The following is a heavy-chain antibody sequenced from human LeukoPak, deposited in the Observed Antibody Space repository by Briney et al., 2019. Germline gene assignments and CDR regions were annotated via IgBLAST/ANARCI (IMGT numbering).Heavy chain of an antibody. CDR3: ARDQYCSSTSCYLVYWYFDL. V-gene: IGHV4-34*01. J-gene: IGHJ2*01. CDR2: INHSGST. CDR1: GGSFSGYY. D-gene: IGHD2-2*01. Sequence: SETLSLTCAVYGGSFSGYYWSWIRQPPGKGLEWIGEINHSGSTNYNPSLKSRVTISVDTSKNQFSLKLSSVTAADTAVYYCARDQYCSSTSCYLVYWYFDLWGRDTLVTVSS.